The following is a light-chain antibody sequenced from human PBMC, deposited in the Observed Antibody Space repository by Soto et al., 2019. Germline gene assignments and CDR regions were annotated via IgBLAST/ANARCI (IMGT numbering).Light chain of an antibody. J-gene: IGLJ3*02. Sequence: QSVLTQPASVSGSPGQSITISCTGTSSDFSVYNYVSWFQQHPGKAPKLMIYDVTNRPSGVSNRFSGSKSGNTASLTISGLQAEDEGDYYCASHTLYNTWVFGGGTKLTVL. CDR1: SSDFSVYNY. CDR3: ASHTLYNTWV. CDR2: DVT. V-gene: IGLV2-14*03.